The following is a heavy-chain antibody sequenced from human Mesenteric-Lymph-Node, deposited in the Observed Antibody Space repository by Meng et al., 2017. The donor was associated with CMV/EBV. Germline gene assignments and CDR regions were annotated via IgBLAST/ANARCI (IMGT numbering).Heavy chain of an antibody. Sequence: GGSLRLSCAASGFTFSTYTIHWVRQAPGKGLEWVSSISGSSSYIYYADSVKGRFTISRDNSKNTLYLQMNSLRAEDTAVYYCARDISGSYFDYWGQGTLVTVSS. J-gene: IGHJ4*02. CDR2: ISGSSSYI. D-gene: IGHD3-10*01. V-gene: IGHV3-21*01. CDR1: GFTFSTYT. CDR3: ARDISGSYFDY.